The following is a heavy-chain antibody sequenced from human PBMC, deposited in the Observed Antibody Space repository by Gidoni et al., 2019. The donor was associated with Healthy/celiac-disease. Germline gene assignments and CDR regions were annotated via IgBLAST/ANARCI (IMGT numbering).Heavy chain of an antibody. CDR2: INPNSGGT. CDR3: ARTQITGAYYYYYGMDV. CDR1: GYTFTGYY. J-gene: IGHJ6*02. D-gene: IGHD1-20*01. V-gene: IGHV1-2*02. Sequence: QVQLVQSGAEVKKPGASVKVSCKASGYTFTGYYMHWVRQAPGQGLEWMGWINPNSGGTTYAQKFQGRVTMTRDTSISTAYMELSRLRSDDTAVYYCARTQITGAYYYYYGMDVWGQGTTVTVSS.